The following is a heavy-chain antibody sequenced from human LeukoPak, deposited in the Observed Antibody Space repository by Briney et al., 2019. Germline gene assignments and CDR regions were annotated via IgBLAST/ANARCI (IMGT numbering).Heavy chain of an antibody. J-gene: IGHJ5*02. CDR1: GGSISSYY. V-gene: IGHV4-59*01. CDR3: ARSGRHYDSSGYWT. Sequence: SETLSLTCTVSGGSISSYYWSWIRQPPGKGLEWIGYIYCSGSTKYNPSLKSRVTISVDTSKDQFSLKLSSVTAADTAVYYCARSGRHYDSSGYWTWGQGTLVTVSS. CDR2: IYCSGST. D-gene: IGHD3-22*01.